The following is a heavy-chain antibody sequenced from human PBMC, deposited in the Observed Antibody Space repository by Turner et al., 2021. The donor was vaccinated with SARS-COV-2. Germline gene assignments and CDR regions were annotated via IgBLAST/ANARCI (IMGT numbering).Heavy chain of an antibody. CDR1: GLTFSNYD. J-gene: IGHJ4*02. D-gene: IGHD1-1*01. Sequence: EVHLVESGGGLVQPGGSLRLSCAASGLTFSNYDMNWVRQAPGKGLGGVSYISPTGTTINYADSVKGRFTISRDNAKNSLYLQMDSLRADDTALYYCVTKKFGTTYFQSWGQGTLVTVSS. CDR3: VTKKFGTTYFQS. V-gene: IGHV3-48*03. CDR2: ISPTGTTI.